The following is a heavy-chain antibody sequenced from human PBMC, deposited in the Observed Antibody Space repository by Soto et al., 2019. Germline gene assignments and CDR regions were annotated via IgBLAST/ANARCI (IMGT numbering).Heavy chain of an antibody. D-gene: IGHD6-19*01. CDR3: AKGGRQWLVKSDFNY. Sequence: VQLVESGGGVVQPGRSLRLSCAASGFTFSDYAMHWVRQAPGKGLEWVAVVSHDGRNTHYADSVKGRLTISRDSSKNTVTLEMTSLIAEDPAVYYCAKGGRQWLVKSDFNYWGEGDLFTVSS. CDR1: GFTFSDYA. V-gene: IGHV3-30*18. J-gene: IGHJ4*02. CDR2: VSHDGRNT.